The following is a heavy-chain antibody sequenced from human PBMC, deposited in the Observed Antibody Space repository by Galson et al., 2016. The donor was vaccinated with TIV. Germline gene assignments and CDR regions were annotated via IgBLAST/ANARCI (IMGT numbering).Heavy chain of an antibody. CDR1: GFTFSDYY. V-gene: IGHV3-11*05. Sequence: SLRLSCAASGFTFSDYYMSWIRQAPGKGLEWVSSISVSGTYTYYGESVKGRFTISRDDSRSTVDLQMNSLRADDTAVYYCAKVHGSGSYSFDAFDVWGQGTVVIVSS. J-gene: IGHJ3*01. D-gene: IGHD3-10*01. CDR3: AKVHGSGSYSFDAFDV. CDR2: ISVSGTYT.